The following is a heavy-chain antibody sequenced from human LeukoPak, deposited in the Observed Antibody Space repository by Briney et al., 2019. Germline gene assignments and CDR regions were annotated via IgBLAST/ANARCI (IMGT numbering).Heavy chain of an antibody. Sequence: ASVKVSCKASGYTFTGYYMHWVRQAPGQGLEWMGWINPNSGGTNYAQRFQGRVTLTRDTSISTAYMELSGLKSDDTAVYYCTRDINWNYGYWGQGTLVTVSS. CDR3: TRDINWNYGY. J-gene: IGHJ4*02. CDR2: INPNSGGT. D-gene: IGHD1-7*01. CDR1: GYTFTGYY. V-gene: IGHV1-2*02.